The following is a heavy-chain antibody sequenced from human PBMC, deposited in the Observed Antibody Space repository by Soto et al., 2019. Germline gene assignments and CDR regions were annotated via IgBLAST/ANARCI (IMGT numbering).Heavy chain of an antibody. CDR3: ARQGTSHSPSNPTRHNWFDP. V-gene: IGHV4-34*01. CDR2: INHSGST. Sequence: QVQLQQWGAGLLKPSETLSLTCAVYGGSFSGYYWSWIRQPPGKGLEWIGEINHSGSTNYNPSLKDRGARAVDTSRNQFSRKLSSGTAADTAVYYCARQGTSHSPSNPTRHNWFDPWGQGTLVTVSS. J-gene: IGHJ5*02. CDR1: GGSFSGYY. D-gene: IGHD2-2*01.